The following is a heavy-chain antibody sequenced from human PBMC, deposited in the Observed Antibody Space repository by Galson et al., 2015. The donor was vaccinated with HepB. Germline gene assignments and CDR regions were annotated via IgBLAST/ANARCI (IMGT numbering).Heavy chain of an antibody. CDR2: IGVSAGNT. V-gene: IGHV3-23*01. Sequence: SLRLSCAASGFSVKNYGMTWVRQAPGKGLECVSAIGVSAGNTDYADSAKGRFTISRDNSKNTLYLQTNSLRVEDTALYYCAKGTTDIDSWGQGTQVTVSS. CDR1: GFSVKNYG. J-gene: IGHJ4*02. D-gene: IGHD1-1*01. CDR3: AKGTTDIDS.